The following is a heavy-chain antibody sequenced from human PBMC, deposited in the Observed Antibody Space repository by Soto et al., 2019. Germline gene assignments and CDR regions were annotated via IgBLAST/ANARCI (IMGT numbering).Heavy chain of an antibody. V-gene: IGHV4-61*01. Sequence: QVQLQESGPGVVKPSDTLSVTCTVSGGSVSSRSHFWRWIRQPPGGGLQWIGYIYYTGNTNYSPPLNSRATLSVDTSRKQFSLRLTSRTAADTAIYYCARYDAESGSNKLDPWGQGTLVTVSS. CDR3: ARYDAESGSNKLDP. D-gene: IGHD5-12*01. CDR1: GGSVSSRSHF. CDR2: IYYTGNT. J-gene: IGHJ5*02.